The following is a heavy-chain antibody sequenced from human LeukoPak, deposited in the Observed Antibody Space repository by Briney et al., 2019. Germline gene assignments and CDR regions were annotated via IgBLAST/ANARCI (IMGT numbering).Heavy chain of an antibody. J-gene: IGHJ5*02. Sequence: GGSLRLSCAASGFPFSNHAMSWVRQPPGKGLEWVAAINGNTYYADSVRGRFTISRDDSRNMVYLQMNSLRDEDTAPYYCVREAGYCSSVCLKSNWFDPWGQGTLVTVSS. CDR2: INGNT. CDR1: GFPFSNHA. V-gene: IGHV3-23*01. CDR3: VREAGYCSSVCLKSNWFDP. D-gene: IGHD2-8*02.